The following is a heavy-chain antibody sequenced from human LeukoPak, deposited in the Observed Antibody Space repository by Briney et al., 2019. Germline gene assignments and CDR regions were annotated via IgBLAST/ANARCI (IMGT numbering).Heavy chain of an antibody. J-gene: IGHJ4*02. CDR2: ISSSGSTI. CDR3: SVAYCGGDCYPARLGIDY. Sequence: GGSLRLSCAASGFTFSSYEMNWVRQAPGKGLEWVSYISSSGSTIYYADSVKGRFTISRDNAKNSLYLQMNSLRAEDTAVYYCSVAYCGGDCYPARLGIDYWGQGTLVTVSS. D-gene: IGHD2-21*02. V-gene: IGHV3-48*03. CDR1: GFTFSSYE.